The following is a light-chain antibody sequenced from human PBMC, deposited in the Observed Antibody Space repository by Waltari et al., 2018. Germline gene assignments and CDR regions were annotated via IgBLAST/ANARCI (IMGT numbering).Light chain of an antibody. V-gene: IGLV2-14*01. CDR1: SSDVGCYTV. CDR2: DVS. J-gene: IGLJ1*01. Sequence: QSALTQPASVSGSPGQPTTTSCTGTSSDVGCYTVVSWYQQHPGNAPKLMIYDVSNRPSGVSNRFSGSKSGNTASLTISGLQAEDEADYYCSSYTSSSTPYVFGTGTKVTVL. CDR3: SSYTSSSTPYV.